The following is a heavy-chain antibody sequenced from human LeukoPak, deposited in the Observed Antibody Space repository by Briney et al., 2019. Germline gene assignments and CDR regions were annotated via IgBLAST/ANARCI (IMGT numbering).Heavy chain of an antibody. CDR3: ADSTEEQWLVRDVFPFDI. CDR2: IIPILGIA. J-gene: IGHJ3*02. Sequence: PRASVKVSCKASGGTFSSYAISWVRQAPGQGLEWMGRIIPILGIANYAQKFQGRVTITADKSTSTAYMELSSLRSEDTAVYYCADSTEEQWLVRDVFPFDIWGQGTMVTVSS. D-gene: IGHD6-19*01. CDR1: GGTFSSYA. V-gene: IGHV1-69*04.